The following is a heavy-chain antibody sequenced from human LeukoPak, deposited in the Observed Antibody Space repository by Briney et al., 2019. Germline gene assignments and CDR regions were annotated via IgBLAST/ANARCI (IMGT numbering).Heavy chain of an antibody. CDR3: ARHLPHSTGNKRGPDY. J-gene: IGHJ4*02. D-gene: IGHD2/OR15-2a*01. Sequence: SETLSLTCTVSGGSIISSDFHWAWIRQPPGKGLECIGNIHWRGSTYYSPSLESRVTISVDTSKHQFSLELRSVTAADTAVYYCARHLPHSTGNKRGPDYWGQGTLVTVSS. CDR2: IHWRGST. CDR1: GGSIISSDFH. V-gene: IGHV4-39*01.